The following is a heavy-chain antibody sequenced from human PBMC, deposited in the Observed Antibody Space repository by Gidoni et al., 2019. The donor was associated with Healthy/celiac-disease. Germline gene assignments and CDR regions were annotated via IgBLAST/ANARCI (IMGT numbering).Heavy chain of an antibody. CDR3: ARDPLAAAEGIDY. J-gene: IGHJ4*02. CDR2: ISSSSSTI. Sequence: EVQLVESGGGLVQPGGSLRLSCAASGFTFSSYSMNWVRQAPGKGLEWVSYISSSSSTIYYADSVKGRFTISRDNAKNSLYLQMNSLRAEDTAVYYCARDPLAAAEGIDYWGQGTLVTVSS. V-gene: IGHV3-48*01. CDR1: GFTFSSYS. D-gene: IGHD6-13*01.